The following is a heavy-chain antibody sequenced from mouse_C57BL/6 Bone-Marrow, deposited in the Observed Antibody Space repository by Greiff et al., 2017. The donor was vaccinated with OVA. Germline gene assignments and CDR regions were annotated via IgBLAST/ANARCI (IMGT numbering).Heavy chain of an antibody. Sequence: QVQLQQPGAELVKPGASVKLSCKASGYTFTSYWMQWVKQRPGQGLEWIGEIDPSDSYTNYNQKFKGKATLTVATSSSTAYMQLSSLTSEDSAVYYCARRGITTVVAEDWFAYWGQGTLVTVSA. CDR1: GYTFTSYW. CDR3: ARRGITTVVAEDWFAY. CDR2: IDPSDSYT. D-gene: IGHD1-1*01. V-gene: IGHV1-50*01. J-gene: IGHJ3*01.